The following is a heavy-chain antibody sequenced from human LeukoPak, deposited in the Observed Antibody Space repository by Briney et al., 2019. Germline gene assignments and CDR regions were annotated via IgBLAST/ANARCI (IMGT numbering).Heavy chain of an antibody. CDR2: IYYRGST. CDR1: GGSISSGDYY. Sequence: PSETLSLTCTVSGGSISSGDYYWSWIRQPPGQGLEWIGYIYYRGSTYDNPSLKSRVIISVDTSKHQFSLKLSSMTAADTAVYYCARERTYYFDYWGQGTQVTVSS. CDR3: ARERTYYFDY. V-gene: IGHV4-30-4*01. J-gene: IGHJ4*02.